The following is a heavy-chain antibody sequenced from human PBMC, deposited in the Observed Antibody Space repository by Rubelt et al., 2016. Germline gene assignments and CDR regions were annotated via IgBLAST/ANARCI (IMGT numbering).Heavy chain of an antibody. D-gene: IGHD6-13*01. Sequence: QVQLQQWGAGLLKPSETLSLTCAVYGGSFSGYYWSWIRQPPGKGLEWIGEINHSGSTNYNPSLKGRVTISVDTSKNQFSLKLSSVTAADTAVYYCARGRRGSSSWLGRDYYGMDVWGQGTTVTVSS. V-gene: IGHV4-34*01. J-gene: IGHJ6*02. CDR2: INHSGST. CDR1: GGSFSGYY. CDR3: ARGRRGSSSWLGRDYYGMDV.